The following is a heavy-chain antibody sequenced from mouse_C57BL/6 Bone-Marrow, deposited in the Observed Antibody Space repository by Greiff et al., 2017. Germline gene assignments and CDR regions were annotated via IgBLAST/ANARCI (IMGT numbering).Heavy chain of an antibody. V-gene: IGHV1-80*01. D-gene: IGHD1-1*01. Sequence: QVHVKQSGAELVKPGASVKISCTASGYAFSSYWMNWVKQRPGKGLEWIGQIYPEDGDTNYNGKFKGKATLTADTSSSTAYMQLSSLTSEDSAVYFCARLPLFDYYAMDYWGQGTSVTVSS. CDR2: IYPEDGDT. CDR3: ARLPLFDYYAMDY. CDR1: GYAFSSYW. J-gene: IGHJ4*01.